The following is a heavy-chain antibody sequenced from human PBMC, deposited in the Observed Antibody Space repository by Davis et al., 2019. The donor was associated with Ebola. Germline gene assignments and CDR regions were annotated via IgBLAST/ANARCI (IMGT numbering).Heavy chain of an antibody. CDR2: MNPNSGNT. J-gene: IGHJ4*02. V-gene: IGHV1-8*01. D-gene: IGHD3-10*01. CDR1: GYTFTSYD. CDR3: AKDWGYMVRGVMIDY. Sequence: AASVKVSCKASGYTFTSYDINWVRQATGQGLEWMGWMNPNSGNTGYAQKFQGRVTMTRNTSISTAYMELSSLRDEDTAVYYCAKDWGYMVRGVMIDYWGQGTLVSVSS.